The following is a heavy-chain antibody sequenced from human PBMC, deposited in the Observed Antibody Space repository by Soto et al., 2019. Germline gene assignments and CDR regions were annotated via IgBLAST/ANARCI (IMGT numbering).Heavy chain of an antibody. D-gene: IGHD3-9*01. CDR1: GFSFSIYA. J-gene: IGHJ6*02. CDR3: AKAWKRGYYDILTGYNYYYYYGMDV. CDR2: ISGSGGST. V-gene: IGHV3-23*01. Sequence: LRLSCAASGFSFSIYAMSWVRQAPGKGLEWVSAISGSGGSTYYADSVKGRFTISRDNSKNTLYLQMNSLRAEDTAVYYCAKAWKRGYYDILTGYNYYYYYGMDVWGQGTMVTVSS.